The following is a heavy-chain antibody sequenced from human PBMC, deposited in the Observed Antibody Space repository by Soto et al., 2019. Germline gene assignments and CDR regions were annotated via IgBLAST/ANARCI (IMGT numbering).Heavy chain of an antibody. J-gene: IGHJ4*02. Sequence: QVQLVQSGAEVKKPGASMKVSCKPSGYTFTSYGMHWVRQAPGQGLEWMGWTTPGNGKTKYSQKFQGRVTLTRDTSASTAYLELTSLISEDTAVYYCARDGYNFSFDSWGQGTLVSVSS. CDR1: GYTFTSYG. D-gene: IGHD5-12*01. V-gene: IGHV1-3*01. CDR2: TTPGNGKT. CDR3: ARDGYNFSFDS.